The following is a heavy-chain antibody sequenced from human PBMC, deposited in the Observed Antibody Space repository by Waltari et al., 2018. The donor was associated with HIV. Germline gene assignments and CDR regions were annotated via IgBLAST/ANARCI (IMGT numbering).Heavy chain of an antibody. CDR2: VKSKSDGGTT. J-gene: IGHJ4*02. D-gene: IGHD2-15*01. CDR1: GITFKKPR. Sequence: DVQLVESGGGLGRAGGSLKPSCAVSGITFKKPRPSWGRPAPGQGLQWLGHVKSKSDGGTTDYAAPVRGRFTISADDFNDTVFLTMNSLKIEDTAIYYCTTFEMGTTRNYWGQGTLVTVSS. V-gene: IGHV3-15*05. CDR3: TTFEMGTTRNY.